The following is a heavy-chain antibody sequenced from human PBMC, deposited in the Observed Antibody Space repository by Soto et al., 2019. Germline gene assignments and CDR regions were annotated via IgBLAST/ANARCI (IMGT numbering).Heavy chain of an antibody. Sequence: EVQLVESGGGLVQPGGSLRLSCAASGFTFSSHWMHWVRQVPGEGLVWVSRINGDGSTTSYVDSVKGRFTISRDNAKNTLYLQMNSLRVEDTAVYYCARSSSPYDYWGQGTLVTVSS. D-gene: IGHD6-6*01. CDR3: ARSSSPYDY. V-gene: IGHV3-74*01. CDR1: GFTFSSHW. J-gene: IGHJ4*02. CDR2: INGDGSTT.